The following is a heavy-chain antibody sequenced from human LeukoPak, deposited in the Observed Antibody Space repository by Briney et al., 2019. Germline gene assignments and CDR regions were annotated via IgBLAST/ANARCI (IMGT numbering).Heavy chain of an antibody. CDR3: VKHSGGVYGNSDY. Sequence: TGGSLRLSCVASGFTFSSHAASWFRQAPGKGLEWVSTIGRGGTDTYYADSVRGRFTISKGSSKNTLQMNSLSAEDTAIYYCVKHSGGVYGNSDYWGQGVLVTVSS. V-gene: IGHV3-23*01. CDR1: GFTFSSHA. CDR2: IGRGGTDT. D-gene: IGHD1-1*01. J-gene: IGHJ4*02.